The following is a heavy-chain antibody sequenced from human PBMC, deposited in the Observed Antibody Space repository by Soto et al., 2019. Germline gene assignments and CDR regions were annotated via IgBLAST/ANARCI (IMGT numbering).Heavy chain of an antibody. V-gene: IGHV4-31*03. D-gene: IGHD3-10*01. CDR2: IYYSGST. CDR1: DGSSRNGGDC. J-gene: IGHJ4*02. CDR3: ARETQSFYGSGELDY. Sequence: PFVTRSHTCPVSDGSSRNGGDCWSWIRQHQGKGLEWIGYIYYSGSTYYNPSLKSRVTISVDTSKNQFSLKLSSVTAADTAVYYCARETQSFYGSGELDYWGQGTLVTVSS.